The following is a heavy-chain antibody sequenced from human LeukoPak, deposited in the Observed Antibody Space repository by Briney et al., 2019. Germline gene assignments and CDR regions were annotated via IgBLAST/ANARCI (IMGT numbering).Heavy chain of an antibody. Sequence: SPSETLSLTCTVSGGSISSYYWSWIRQPAGKGLEWIGRIYTSRSTNYNPSLKSRVTMSVDTSKNQFSLKLSSVTAADTAVYYCARDNYSSPYYYYGMDVWGQGTTVTVSS. CDR1: GGSISSYY. J-gene: IGHJ6*02. V-gene: IGHV4-4*07. CDR3: ARDNYSSPYYYYGMDV. D-gene: IGHD4-11*01. CDR2: IYTSRST.